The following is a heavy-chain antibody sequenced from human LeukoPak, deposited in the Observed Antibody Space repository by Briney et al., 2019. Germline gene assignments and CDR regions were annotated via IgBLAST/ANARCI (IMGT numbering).Heavy chain of an antibody. CDR1: GYTFTSYG. D-gene: IGHD6-13*01. CDR2: ISAYNGNT. J-gene: IGHJ5*02. V-gene: IGHV1-18*01. CDR3: ARGSGAAAANNWFDP. Sequence: ASVKVSCKASGYTFTSYGISWVRQAPGQGLEWMVWISAYNGNTNYAQKLQGRVTMTTDTSTSTAYMELRSLRSDDTAVYYCARGSGAAAANNWFDPWGQGTLVTVSS.